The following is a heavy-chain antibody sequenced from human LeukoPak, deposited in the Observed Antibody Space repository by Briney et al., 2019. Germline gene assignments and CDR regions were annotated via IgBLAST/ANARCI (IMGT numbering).Heavy chain of an antibody. CDR1: GGSISSYS. D-gene: IGHD6-19*01. Sequence: TPETLSLTCTVSGGSISSYSWSWIRQPARKGLEWIGRIYTSGSANYNPSLKSRVTMSVDTSKNQFSLKLSSVTAADTAVYYCARASPITLAGLDYWGQGTLVTVSS. V-gene: IGHV4-4*07. CDR2: IYTSGSA. CDR3: ARASPITLAGLDY. J-gene: IGHJ4*02.